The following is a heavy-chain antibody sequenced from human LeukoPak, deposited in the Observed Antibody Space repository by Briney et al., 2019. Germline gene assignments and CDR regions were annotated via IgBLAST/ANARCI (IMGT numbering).Heavy chain of an antibody. Sequence: GASVKVSCKASGYTFTGYYMHWVRQAPGQGLEWMGWINPNSGGTNYAQKFQGRVTMTRDTSISTAYMELSRLRSDDTAVYYCARSPKYYDFWSGYPSPPPHWFDPWGQGTLVTVSS. D-gene: IGHD3-3*01. CDR3: ARSPKYYDFWSGYPSPPPHWFDP. J-gene: IGHJ5*02. V-gene: IGHV1-2*02. CDR1: GYTFTGYY. CDR2: INPNSGGT.